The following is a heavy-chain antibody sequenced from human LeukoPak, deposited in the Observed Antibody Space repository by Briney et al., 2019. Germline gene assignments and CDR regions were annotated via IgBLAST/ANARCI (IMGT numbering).Heavy chain of an antibody. Sequence: GGSLRLSCVASGITFSNYWMSWVRQAPGKGLEWMANIKQDGNEKYYVDSVKGRFTISRDNAKNSLYLQMSSLSVDDRAVYYCARWIHYYDSGGYNLWGQGTLVTVSS. D-gene: IGHD3-22*01. CDR1: GITFSNYW. J-gene: IGHJ4*02. CDR3: ARWIHYYDSGGYNL. V-gene: IGHV3-7*01. CDR2: IKQDGNEK.